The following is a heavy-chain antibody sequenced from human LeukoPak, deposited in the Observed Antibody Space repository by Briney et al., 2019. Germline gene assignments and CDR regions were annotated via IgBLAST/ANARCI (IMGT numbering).Heavy chain of an antibody. D-gene: IGHD2-2*01. CDR3: TTAGDCSSTSCPFYYYGMDV. J-gene: IGHJ6*02. CDR1: GGSISSYY. Sequence: SETLSLTCTVSGGSISSYYWSWIRQPPGKGLEWIGYIYYSGSTNYNPSLKSRVTISVDTSKNQFSLKLSSVTAADTAVYYCTTAGDCSSTSCPFYYYGMDVWGQGTTVTVSS. V-gene: IGHV4-59*01. CDR2: IYYSGST.